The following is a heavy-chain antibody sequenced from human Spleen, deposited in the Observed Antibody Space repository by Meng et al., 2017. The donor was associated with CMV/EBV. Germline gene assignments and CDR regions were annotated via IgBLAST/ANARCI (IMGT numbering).Heavy chain of an antibody. CDR2: STPLISNI. Sequence: SVKVSCKASGGTFNNYDIMWVRQAPGQGLEWMGGSTPLISNIKYAEKFQGRVTMTADKSTSTAYMEWRSLRSEDTAVYFCARSDGLEWDEFDSWGQGTLVTVSS. D-gene: IGHD3-3*01. V-gene: IGHV1-69*10. CDR3: ARSDGLEWDEFDS. J-gene: IGHJ4*02. CDR1: GGTFNNYD.